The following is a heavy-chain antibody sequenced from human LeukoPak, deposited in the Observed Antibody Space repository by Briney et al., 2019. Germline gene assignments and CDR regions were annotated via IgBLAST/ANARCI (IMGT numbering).Heavy chain of an antibody. V-gene: IGHV3-7*01. CDR1: GFTFSSYW. CDR3: ATSYSSGWYYFDY. CDR2: IKQDGSEK. D-gene: IGHD6-19*01. J-gene: IGHJ4*02. Sequence: GGSLRLSCAASGFTFSSYWMSWVRQAPGKGLEWVANIKQDGSEKYYVDSVKGRFTISRDNAKNSLYLQMNSLRAEDTAVYYRATSYSSGWYYFDYWGQGTLVTVSS.